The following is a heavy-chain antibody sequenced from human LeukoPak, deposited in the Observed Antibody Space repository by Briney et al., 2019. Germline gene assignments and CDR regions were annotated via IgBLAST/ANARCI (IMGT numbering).Heavy chain of an antibody. CDR1: GGSISSSSSY. V-gene: IGHV4-39*01. J-gene: IGHJ4*02. CDR2: IYYSGNT. D-gene: IGHD3/OR15-3a*01. CDR3: ARQTGSGLFILP. Sequence: SETLSLTCSVSGGSISSSSSYWGWIRQPPGKGLEWIGSIYYSGNTYYNASLKSQVSISIDTSKNQFSLRLTSVTAADTAVYYCARQTGSGLFILPGGQGTLVTVSS.